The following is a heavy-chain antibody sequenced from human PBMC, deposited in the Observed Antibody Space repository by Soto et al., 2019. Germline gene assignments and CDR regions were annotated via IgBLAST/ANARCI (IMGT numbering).Heavy chain of an antibody. CDR3: ARDSSEYYPDY. J-gene: IGHJ4*02. Sequence: GGSLRLSCTASGFTFNNYNMNWVRQAPGKGLEWISYITSRSSTIYYADSVKGRFTISRDNVKNSLYLQMNSLRVEDTAVYYCARDSSEYYPDYWGKGTLVTVSS. V-gene: IGHV3-48*01. D-gene: IGHD3-22*01. CDR1: GFTFNNYN. CDR2: ITSRSSTI.